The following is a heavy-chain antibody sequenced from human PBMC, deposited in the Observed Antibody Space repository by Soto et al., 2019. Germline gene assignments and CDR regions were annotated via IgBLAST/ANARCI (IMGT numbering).Heavy chain of an antibody. CDR2: ISPYTGNT. V-gene: IGHV1-18*01. J-gene: IGHJ6*04. CDR3: VMVDNYVTPTPQDV. CDR1: GYIFVNYG. D-gene: IGHD3-16*01. Sequence: QVQLVQSGDEVKKPGASVKVSCKASGYIFVNYGIAWVRQAPGQGLEWMGWISPYTGNTHSATKVQGRLTMTTDTSTSTAYMDLGSLPSDDTAMYYCVMVDNYVTPTPQDVWGKGTTVTVSS.